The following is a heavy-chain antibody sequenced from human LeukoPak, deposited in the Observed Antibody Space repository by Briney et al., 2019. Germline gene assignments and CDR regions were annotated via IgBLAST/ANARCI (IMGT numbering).Heavy chain of an antibody. D-gene: IGHD2-21*02. CDR3: ARYSYCGGDCYDAFDI. CDR1: GASITSYY. J-gene: IGHJ3*02. V-gene: IGHV4-59*01. CDR2: IYYSGST. Sequence: PSETLSLTCTVSGASITSYYWSWIRQPPGKGPEWIGYIYYSGSTNYNPSLKSRVTISVDTSKNQFSLKLSSVTAADTAVYYCARYSYCGGDCYDAFDIWGQGTMVTVSS.